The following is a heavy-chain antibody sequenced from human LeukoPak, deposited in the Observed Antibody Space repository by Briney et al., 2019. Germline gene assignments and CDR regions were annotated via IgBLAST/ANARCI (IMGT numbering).Heavy chain of an antibody. Sequence: GGSLRLSCTASGLTFSTSGFNWVRQAPRKGLEWVASIGPTGSDRYHADSIKGRFTISRDNANNFLYLQKNSLRAEDTAVYYCATETNGSHYDYWGQGTLLTVSS. CDR3: ATETNGSHYDY. CDR1: GLTFSTSG. J-gene: IGHJ4*02. V-gene: IGHV3-21*06. CDR2: IGPTGSDR. D-gene: IGHD1-14*01.